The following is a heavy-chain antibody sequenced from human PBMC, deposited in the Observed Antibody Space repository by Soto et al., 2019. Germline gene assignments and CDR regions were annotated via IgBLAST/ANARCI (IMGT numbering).Heavy chain of an antibody. CDR1: GGTFSSDT. Sequence: ASVKVSCKAPGGTFSSDTISWVRQAPGQGLEWMGRIIPILGIANYAQKFQGRVTITADKSTSTAYMELSSLRSEDTAVYYCARDLGGLVVPAAIPSEAYYYYMDVWAKGTTVTVSS. CDR3: ARDLGGLVVPAAIPSEAYYYYMDV. D-gene: IGHD2-2*02. CDR2: IIPILGIA. V-gene: IGHV1-69*04. J-gene: IGHJ6*03.